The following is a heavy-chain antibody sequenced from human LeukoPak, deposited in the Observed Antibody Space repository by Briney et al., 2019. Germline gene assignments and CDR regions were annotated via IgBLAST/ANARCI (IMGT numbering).Heavy chain of an antibody. V-gene: IGHV4-59*01. CDR2: IFYSGST. D-gene: IGHD3-22*01. Sequence: SETLSLTCTVSGGSIINYYWSWIRQPPGKGLEWIGYIFYSGSTNYNPSLKSRVTMSVDTSKNQFSLKLSSVTAADTAVYYCARDRREYYDSSGYYYDYWYFDLWGRGTLVTVSS. J-gene: IGHJ2*01. CDR3: ARDRREYYDSSGYYYDYWYFDL. CDR1: GGSIINYY.